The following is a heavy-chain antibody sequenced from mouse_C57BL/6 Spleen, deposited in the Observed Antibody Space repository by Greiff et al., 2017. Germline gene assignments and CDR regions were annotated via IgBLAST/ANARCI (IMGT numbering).Heavy chain of an antibody. D-gene: IGHD1-1*01. CDR1: GYTFTDYY. J-gene: IGHJ4*01. CDR2: IYPGSGNT. CDR3: APDLTVVWAMDY. Sequence: QVQLQQPGTELVRPGASVKLSCKASGYTFTDYYINWVKQRPGQGLEWIARIYPGSGNTYYNEKFKGKATLTAEKSSSTAYMRLSSLTSEDSAVYCCAPDLTVVWAMDYWGQGTSVTVSS. V-gene: IGHV1-76*01.